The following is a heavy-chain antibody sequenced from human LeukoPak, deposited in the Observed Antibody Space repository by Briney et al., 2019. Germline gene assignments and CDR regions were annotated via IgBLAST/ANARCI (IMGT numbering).Heavy chain of an antibody. CDR2: ISSTSTI. D-gene: IGHD3-22*01. V-gene: IGHV3-48*04. J-gene: IGHJ4*02. CDR1: GFTFTSYS. Sequence: PGGSLRLSCAASGFTFTSYSMNWARQAPGKGLEWISYISSTSTIYYADSVKGRFTISRDNAKNSLYLQMNSLRAEDTAVYYCARGSGGYDYWGQGTLVTVSS. CDR3: ARGSGGYDY.